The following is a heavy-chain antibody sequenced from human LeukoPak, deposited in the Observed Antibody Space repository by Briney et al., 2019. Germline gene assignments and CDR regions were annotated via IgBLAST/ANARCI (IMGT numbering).Heavy chain of an antibody. J-gene: IGHJ4*02. V-gene: IGHV3-23*01. CDR1: GFTFSRNA. Sequence: SGGSLRLSCAASGFTFSRNAMSWVRQAPGKGLEWVSAISGSGGSTGYADSVKGRFTISRDNSKNTPYLQMNSLRAEDTAVYYCAKDATAYYYDTSGYYSFDYWGQGTLVTVSS. D-gene: IGHD3-22*01. CDR3: AKDATAYYYDTSGYYSFDY. CDR2: ISGSGGST.